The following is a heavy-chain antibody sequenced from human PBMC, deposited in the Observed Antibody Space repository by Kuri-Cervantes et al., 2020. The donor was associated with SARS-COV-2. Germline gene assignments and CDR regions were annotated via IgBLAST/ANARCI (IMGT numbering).Heavy chain of an antibody. V-gene: IGHV3-30*02. CDR1: GFTFSSYG. D-gene: IGHD4-17*01. CDR2: IRYDGSNK. CDR3: ARESYGDWDY. J-gene: IGHJ4*02. Sequence: GESLKISCAASGFTFSSYGMHWVRQAPGKGLEWVAFIRYDGSNKYYADSVKGRFTISRDNSENTLYLQMNSLRPEDTALYYCARESYGDWDYWGQGTLVTVSS.